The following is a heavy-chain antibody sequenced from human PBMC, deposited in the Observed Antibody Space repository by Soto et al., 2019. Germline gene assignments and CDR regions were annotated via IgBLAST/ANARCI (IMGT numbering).Heavy chain of an antibody. CDR2: LSTSGST. D-gene: IGHD3-10*01. J-gene: IGHJ5*02. CDR3: ARDRTVRGDWFDP. V-gene: IGHV4-4*07. Sequence: PSETLSLTCTASGGSISSYYWTWIRQPAGKGLEWIGRLSTSGSTNYNPSLKSRVTMSVDTSKNQFSLNLSSLTAADTAVYYCARDRTVRGDWFDPWGQGTLVTVSS. CDR1: GGSISSYY.